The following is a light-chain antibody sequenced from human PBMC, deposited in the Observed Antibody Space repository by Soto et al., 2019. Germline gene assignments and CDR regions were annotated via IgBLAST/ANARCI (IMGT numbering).Light chain of an antibody. J-gene: IGKJ2*01. CDR3: QQYSSHSNT. V-gene: IGKV1-5*01. Sequence: DIPMTQSPATLSASVGDSVTITCRASQSVSEWLAWYQQKPGKAPKLLIYDASSLESGVPSRFSGSGSGTEFTLTITSLQPDDFATYYCQQYSSHSNTFGRGPSWSAN. CDR2: DAS. CDR1: QSVSEW.